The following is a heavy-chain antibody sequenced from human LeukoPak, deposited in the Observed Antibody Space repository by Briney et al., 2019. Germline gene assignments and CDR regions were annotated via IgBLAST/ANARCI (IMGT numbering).Heavy chain of an antibody. CDR2: IYYSGST. D-gene: IGHD5-18*01. Sequence: PSLTLSLTCTVAGGSISSGDYYWSWIRQPPGKGLEWIGYIYYSGSTYYNPSLKSRVTISVDTSKNQFSLKLRSVTAADTAVYYCARESTRSGYSYGYSRGQGTLVTVSS. J-gene: IGHJ4*02. V-gene: IGHV4-30-4*08. CDR3: ARESTRSGYSYGYS. CDR1: GGSISSGDYY.